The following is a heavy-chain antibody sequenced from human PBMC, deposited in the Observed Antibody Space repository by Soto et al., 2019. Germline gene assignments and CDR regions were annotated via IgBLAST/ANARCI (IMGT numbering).Heavy chain of an antibody. CDR3: ARDRFEAVAGFYYYYGMDV. Sequence: ASVKVSCKASGYTFTGYYMHWVRQAPGQGLEWMGWINPNSGGTNYAQKFQGWVTMTRDTSISTAYMELSRLRSDDTAVYYCARDRFEAVAGFYYYYGMDVWGQGTTVTVSS. CDR1: GYTFTGYY. CDR2: INPNSGGT. V-gene: IGHV1-2*04. D-gene: IGHD6-19*01. J-gene: IGHJ6*02.